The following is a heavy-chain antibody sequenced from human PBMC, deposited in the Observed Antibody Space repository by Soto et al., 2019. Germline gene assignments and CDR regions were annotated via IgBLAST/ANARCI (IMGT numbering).Heavy chain of an antibody. D-gene: IGHD3-22*01. CDR2: ISYDGSNK. Sequence: GSLRLSCAASGFTFSSYAMHWVRQAPGKGLEWVAVISYDGSNKYYADSVKGRFTISRDNSKNTLYLQMNSLRAEDTAVYYCARDMYYYDSSGYLGYWGQGTLVTVSS. J-gene: IGHJ4*02. V-gene: IGHV3-30-3*01. CDR3: ARDMYYYDSSGYLGY. CDR1: GFTFSSYA.